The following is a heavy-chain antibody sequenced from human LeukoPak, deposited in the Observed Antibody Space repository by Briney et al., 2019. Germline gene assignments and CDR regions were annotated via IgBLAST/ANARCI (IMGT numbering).Heavy chain of an antibody. J-gene: IGHJ4*02. Sequence: GGSLRLSCAASGFTYSNYPMRGVPQAPGKGLEGVSTISGSGGRTYYAASLEGRFTISRDNFKNPLFLQMNSLGAEDTAVYYCAKERGYTSGLGSLDYWGRGPLVTVST. CDR1: GFTYSNYP. CDR3: AKERGYTSGLGSLDY. CDR2: ISGSGGRT. D-gene: IGHD6-19*01. V-gene: IGHV3-23*01.